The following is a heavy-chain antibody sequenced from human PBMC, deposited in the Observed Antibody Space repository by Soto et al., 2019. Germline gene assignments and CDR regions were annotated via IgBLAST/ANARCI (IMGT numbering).Heavy chain of an antibody. CDR2: INPGDSDI. Sequence: EVQLVQSGAEVKKPGESLKMSCKGSGYSVTSYWIGWVREMPGKGLEWMGIINPGDSDIRYSPSFQGQITISADKSISSAYLQWSSLKASDTAMSYCASPPTGTAMVRSWGQGPLVTFSS. CDR3: ASPPTGTAMVRS. V-gene: IGHV5-51*01. D-gene: IGHD5-18*01. J-gene: IGHJ5*02. CDR1: GYSVTSYW.